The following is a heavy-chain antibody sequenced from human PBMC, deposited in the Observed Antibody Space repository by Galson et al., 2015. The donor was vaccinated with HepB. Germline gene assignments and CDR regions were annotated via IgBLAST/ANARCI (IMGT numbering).Heavy chain of an antibody. CDR2: IYTSGSI. CDR3: ARTQAGDRFDP. CDR1: GGSISGHH. Sequence: LSLTCTVSGGSISGHHWSWIRLPAGKGLEWIGRIYTSGSINYNPSLKNRVTMSIDTSKNQFSLRLNSVTAADTAMYYCARTQAGDRFDPWGQGTLVTVSS. V-gene: IGHV4-4*07. D-gene: IGHD3-16*01. J-gene: IGHJ5*02.